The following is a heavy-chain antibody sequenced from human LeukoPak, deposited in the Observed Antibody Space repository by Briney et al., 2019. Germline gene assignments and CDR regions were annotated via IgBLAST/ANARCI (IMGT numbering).Heavy chain of an antibody. Sequence: ASVKVSCKASGYTFTSYYMHWVRQAPGQGLEWMGIINPSGGSTSYAQKFQGRVTLTRDMSTSTVYMELSSLRSEDTAVYYCASEDTQLKAFDIWGQGTMVTVSS. V-gene: IGHV1-46*01. CDR3: ASEDTQLKAFDI. D-gene: IGHD1-1*01. J-gene: IGHJ3*02. CDR2: INPSGGST. CDR1: GYTFTSYY.